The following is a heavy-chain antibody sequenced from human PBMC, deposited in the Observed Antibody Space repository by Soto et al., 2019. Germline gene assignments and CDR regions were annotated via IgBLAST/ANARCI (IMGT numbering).Heavy chain of an antibody. CDR3: AREWSAFDY. J-gene: IGHJ4*02. V-gene: IGHV4-59*01. CDR1: GDSFSRYK. CDR2: MYSSGYT. D-gene: IGHD2-15*01. Sequence: SETLSLTCTVSGDSFSRYKWSWIRQPPGKGLEYIGYMYSSGYTDYNPSLKSRVTMSLDTSKNQYSLKLTSATAADTAVYYCAREWSAFDYWGQGTLVTVSS.